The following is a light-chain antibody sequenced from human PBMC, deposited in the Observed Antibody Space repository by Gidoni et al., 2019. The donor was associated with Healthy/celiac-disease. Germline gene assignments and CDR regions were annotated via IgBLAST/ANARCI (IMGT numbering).Light chain of an antibody. CDR1: SSDVGSYNL. V-gene: IGLV2-23*01. CDR3: CSYAGSSTLV. CDR2: EGS. J-gene: IGLJ3*02. Sequence: QSALTQPASVAGSPGQSITISCTGTSSDVGSYNLVSWYPQHPGKAPKLMIDEGSKRPSGVSNRFAGSKSGNTASLTISGLQAEDEADYYCCSYAGSSTLVFGGGTKLTVL.